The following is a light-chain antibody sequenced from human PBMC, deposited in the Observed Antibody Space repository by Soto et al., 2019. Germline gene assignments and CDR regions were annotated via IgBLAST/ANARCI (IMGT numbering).Light chain of an antibody. CDR1: QSISVW. Sequence: DIQMTQSPSTLSASVGDRVTITWRASQSISVWLAWYQQKPGKAPKLLIYKASTLKSGVPPRFSGSGSGTEFTLTISSLQPDDFATYYCQHYNSYSEAFGQGTKVDIK. J-gene: IGKJ1*01. CDR3: QHYNSYSEA. V-gene: IGKV1-5*03. CDR2: KAS.